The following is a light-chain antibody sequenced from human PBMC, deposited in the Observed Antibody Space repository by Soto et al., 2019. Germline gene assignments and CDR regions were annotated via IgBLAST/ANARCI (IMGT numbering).Light chain of an antibody. CDR2: EVN. V-gene: IGLV2-8*01. CDR1: SNDVGRFNY. Sequence: QSVLTQAPSASGSPGQSVTISCAGTSNDVGRFNYVSWYQRHPGKAPKLIIYEVNKQPSGVPDRFSGSKSGNTASLTVSGLQAEDEADYFCSSFVHGTSYVVGTGTKVTV. J-gene: IGLJ1*01. CDR3: SSFVHGTSYV.